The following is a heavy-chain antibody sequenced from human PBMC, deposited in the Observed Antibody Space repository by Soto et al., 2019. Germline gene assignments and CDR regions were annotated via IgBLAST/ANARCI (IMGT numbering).Heavy chain of an antibody. CDR2: IYYSGST. V-gene: IGHV4-59*01. J-gene: IGHJ4*02. CDR3: ARVRGAPPYYFDY. CDR1: GGSIRSYY. Sequence: SETLSLTCTVSGGSIRSYYWSWIRQPPGKGLEWIGYIYYSGSTNYNPSLKSRVTISVDTSKNQFSLKLSSVTAADTAVYYCARVRGAPPYYFDYWGQGTLVTV. D-gene: IGHD3-16*01.